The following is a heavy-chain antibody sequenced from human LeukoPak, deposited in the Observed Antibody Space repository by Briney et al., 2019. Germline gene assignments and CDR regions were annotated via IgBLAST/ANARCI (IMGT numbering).Heavy chain of an antibody. D-gene: IGHD6-19*01. V-gene: IGHV3-66*02. J-gene: IGHJ4*02. Sequence: PGGSLRLSCAASGFTVSSNYMSWVRQAPGKGLEWVSVIYSGGSTCYADSVRGRFTISRDNSKNTLYLQMNSLRAEDTAVYYCARGGSSGPMDYWGQGTLVTVSS. CDR3: ARGGSSGPMDY. CDR1: GFTVSSNY. CDR2: IYSGGST.